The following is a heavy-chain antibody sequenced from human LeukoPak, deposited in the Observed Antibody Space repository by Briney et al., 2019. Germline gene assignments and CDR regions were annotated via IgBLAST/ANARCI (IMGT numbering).Heavy chain of an antibody. Sequence: ASVKLSCKASGGTFTGYYMHWVRQAPGQGLEWMGWINPNSDCTNYAQKFQGRVTMTRDTSISTAYMELSRLRSDDTAVYYCARGFLASPAAFDIWGQGTMVTVSS. CDR3: ARGFLASPAAFDI. J-gene: IGHJ3*02. V-gene: IGHV1-2*02. CDR1: GGTFTGYY. CDR2: INPNSDCT. D-gene: IGHD3-3*01.